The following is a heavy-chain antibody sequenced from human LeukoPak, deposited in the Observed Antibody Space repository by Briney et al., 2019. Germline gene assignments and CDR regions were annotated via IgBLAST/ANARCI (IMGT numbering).Heavy chain of an antibody. CDR3: ATTTTRGTPHYFDY. D-gene: IGHD1-1*01. J-gene: IGHJ4*02. CDR2: IYPGDSAT. CDR1: GYSFTSHW. Sequence: GESLKISCKRSGYSFTSHWIAWVRQMPGKGLGCMGLIYPGDSATRYSPSFQGQGTISADKSISTAYLQWSTLKASDTGIYYCATTTTRGTPHYFDYWGQGTLVTVSS. V-gene: IGHV5-51*01.